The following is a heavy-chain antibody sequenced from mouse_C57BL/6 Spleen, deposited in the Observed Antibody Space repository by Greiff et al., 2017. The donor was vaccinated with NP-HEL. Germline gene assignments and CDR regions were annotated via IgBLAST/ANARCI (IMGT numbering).Heavy chain of an antibody. V-gene: IGHV5-4*01. CDR3: ARDRTGTGYFDV. CDR2: ISDGGSYT. CDR1: GFTFSSYA. J-gene: IGHJ1*03. D-gene: IGHD4-1*01. Sequence: DVKLVESGGGLVKPGGSLKLSCAASGFTFSSYAMSWVRQTPDKRLEWVATISDGGSYTYYPDNVKGRFTISRDNAKNNLYLQMSHLKSEDTAMYYCARDRTGTGYFDVWGTGTTVTVSS.